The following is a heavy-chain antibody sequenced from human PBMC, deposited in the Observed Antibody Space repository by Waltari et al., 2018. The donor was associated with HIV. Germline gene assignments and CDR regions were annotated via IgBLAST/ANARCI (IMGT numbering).Heavy chain of an antibody. CDR3: AKDDSTGSSGYYPFHY. D-gene: IGHD3-22*01. CDR2: ISGSGGST. Sequence: EVHLGEWGGGLVQPGGSMRASGAATGFTFTNDALPWVRQAPGKGLEWVSAISGSGGSTYYADSVKGRFTISRDNSKNTLYLQMNSLRAEDTAVYYCAKDDSTGSSGYYPFHYWGQGTLITVSS. J-gene: IGHJ4*02. CDR1: GFTFTNDA. V-gene: IGHV3-23*04.